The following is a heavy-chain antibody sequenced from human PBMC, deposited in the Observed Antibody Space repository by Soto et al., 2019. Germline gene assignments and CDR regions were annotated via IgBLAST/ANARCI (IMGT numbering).Heavy chain of an antibody. CDR3: ARDLGSGWSYYYYGMDV. J-gene: IGHJ6*02. V-gene: IGHV1-69*13. CDR2: IIPIFGTA. CDR1: GGTFSSYA. D-gene: IGHD6-19*01. Sequence: GASVKVSCKASGGTFSSYAISWVRQAPGQGLEWMGGIIPIFGTANYAQKFQGRVTITADESTSTAYMELGSLRSEDTAVYYCARDLGSGWSYYYYGMDVWGQGTTVTVSS.